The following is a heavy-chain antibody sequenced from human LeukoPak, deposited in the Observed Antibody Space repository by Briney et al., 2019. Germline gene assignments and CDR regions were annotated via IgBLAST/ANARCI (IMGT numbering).Heavy chain of an antibody. V-gene: IGHV3-7*01. CDR1: GFTFSSYW. CDR3: ARDPGDTAAFDI. D-gene: IGHD3-16*01. CDR2: IKQEGSEK. J-gene: IGHJ3*02. Sequence: GGSLRLSCAASGFTFSSYWMSWLRQAPGKGLEWVANIKQEGSEKYYVDSVKGRFTISRDNAKNSLYLQMNSLRAEDTAVCYCARDPGDTAAFDIWGQGTTVTVSS.